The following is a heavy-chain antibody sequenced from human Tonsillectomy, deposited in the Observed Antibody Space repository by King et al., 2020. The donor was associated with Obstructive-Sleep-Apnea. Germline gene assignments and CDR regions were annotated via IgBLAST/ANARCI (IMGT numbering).Heavy chain of an antibody. Sequence: VQLVESGGGLVQPGGSLRLSCAASGFTFSSYSLHWVRQAPGQGLEWLSYISSGGTTIYYADSVQGRFTISRDNAKNSLSLQINSLSAEDTAVYFCAREGGYYDSSGYAPIFDYWGQGTLVTVSS. CDR2: ISSGGTTI. CDR1: GFTFSSYS. J-gene: IGHJ4*02. CDR3: AREGGYYDSSGYAPIFDY. V-gene: IGHV3-48*03. D-gene: IGHD3-22*01.